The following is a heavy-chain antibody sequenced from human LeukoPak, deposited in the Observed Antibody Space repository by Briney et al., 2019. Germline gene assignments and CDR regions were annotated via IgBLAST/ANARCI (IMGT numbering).Heavy chain of an antibody. CDR1: GYTFTSYN. CDR3: ARAVGAPRHFDY. D-gene: IGHD1-26*01. V-gene: IGHV1-8*01. J-gene: IGHJ4*02. CDR2: VNPNSGDT. Sequence: ASVKVSCKASGYTFTSYNVNWVRQATGQGLELVGWVNPNSGDTVYAQKFRGRVTMARDTSISTAYMELSSLRSEDTAVYYCARAVGAPRHFDYWGQGTPVTVSS.